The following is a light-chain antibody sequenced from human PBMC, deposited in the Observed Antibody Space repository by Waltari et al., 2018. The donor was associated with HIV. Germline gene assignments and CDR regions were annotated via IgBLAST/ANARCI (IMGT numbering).Light chain of an antibody. Sequence: QSALTQPPSASGSPGQSVTISCTGKTSDVGAYNYVSWYQQHPGKAPKLMIYEVFKRPSGVPDLFSCSKSGNTASLTVSGLQADDEADYYCTSYAGRNTFVFGGGTKLTVL. V-gene: IGLV2-8*01. CDR1: TSDVGAYNY. J-gene: IGLJ2*01. CDR3: TSYAGRNTFV. CDR2: EVF.